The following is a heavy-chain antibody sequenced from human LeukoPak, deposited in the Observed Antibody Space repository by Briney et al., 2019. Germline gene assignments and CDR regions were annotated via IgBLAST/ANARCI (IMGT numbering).Heavy chain of an antibody. Sequence: GGSLRLSCAASGFTFDDYAMHWVRQAPGKGLEWVSGISWNSGSIGYADSVKGRFTISRDNAKNSLYLQMNSLRAEDTALYYCAKAPINSLRTLVDVWGQGTTVTVSS. CDR2: ISWNSGSI. CDR1: GFTFDDYA. D-gene: IGHD1/OR15-1a*01. V-gene: IGHV3-9*01. J-gene: IGHJ6*02. CDR3: AKAPINSLRTLVDV.